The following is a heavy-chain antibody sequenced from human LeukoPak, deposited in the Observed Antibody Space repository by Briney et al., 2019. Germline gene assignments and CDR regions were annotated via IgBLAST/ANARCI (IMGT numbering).Heavy chain of an antibody. CDR1: GDSISNSNNY. D-gene: IGHD1-1*01. CDR3: ARLRLKRQRDYYQCYGMDV. V-gene: IGHV4-39*01. J-gene: IGHJ6*02. CDR2: LYYSGST. Sequence: SETLSLTCIVSGDSISNSNNYWGWIRQPPGRGLEWIGNLYYSGSTYYNSSLKSRVTISIDTSKNQFSLRVTSVTAADAAVYFCARLRLKRQRDYYQCYGMDVWGQGTTVTVSS.